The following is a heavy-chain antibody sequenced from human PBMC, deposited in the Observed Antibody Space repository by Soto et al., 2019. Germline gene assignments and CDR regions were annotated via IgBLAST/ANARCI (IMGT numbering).Heavy chain of an antibody. CDR1: GGSIRGGDYY. J-gene: IGHJ4*02. CDR3: ARLSSLYYNSDYGGYYFDY. CDR2: IFYSGNS. D-gene: IGHD3-10*01. V-gene: IGHV4-31*03. Sequence: QVQLQESGPGLVKPSQTLSLTCTVSGGSIRGGDYYWSWIRQHPGKGLEWIGYIFYSGNSFYNPSLKSGVTISVVTSKNQFSLQLSSVTAADTAIYFCARLSSLYYNSDYGGYYFDYWGQGTLVSVSS.